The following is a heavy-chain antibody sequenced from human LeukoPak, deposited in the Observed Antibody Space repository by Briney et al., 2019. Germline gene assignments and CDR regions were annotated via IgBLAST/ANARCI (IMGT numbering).Heavy chain of an antibody. CDR1: SGSISSSSYY. CDR2: IDYSGCT. V-gene: IGHV4-39*01. D-gene: IGHD3-9*01. CDR3: VRHLRYFDWLLFTIYY. Sequence: TPSEPLSLTSTSSSGSISSSSYYCGWIRQPPGKGLEWIGGIDYSGCTYYNPSLKTRVTISLNKSKDQFPLNLISVDAAATAVYSCVRHLRYFDWLLFTIYYWGQGTLVTVSS. J-gene: IGHJ4*02.